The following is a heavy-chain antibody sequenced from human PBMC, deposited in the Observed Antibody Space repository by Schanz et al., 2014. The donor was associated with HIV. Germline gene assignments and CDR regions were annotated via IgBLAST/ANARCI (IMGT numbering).Heavy chain of an antibody. J-gene: IGHJ6*02. Sequence: EVQLLESGGGLVQPGGSLRLSCAAAGFKFDDYGMHWVRQAPGKGLEWVAGISWNSGSIGYADSVKGRFTISRDNAKNSLYLQMHSLRAEDTALYYCAKNLNPYNVHTTLVTPPVGYGMDVWGQGTTVTVSS. V-gene: IGHV3-9*01. CDR3: AKNLNPYNVHTTLVTPPVGYGMDV. D-gene: IGHD5-18*01. CDR2: ISWNSGSI. CDR1: GFKFDDYG.